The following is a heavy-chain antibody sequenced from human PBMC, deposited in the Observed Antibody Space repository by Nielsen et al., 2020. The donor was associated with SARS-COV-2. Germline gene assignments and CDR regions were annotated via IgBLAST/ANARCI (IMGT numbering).Heavy chain of an antibody. Sequence: SDTLSLTFTVSGCSVSSVSYYWSWILQPPGKGLEWIGYIYDSGSTNYNLSLKSRVTISVDTSTNQFSLKLSSVTAADTAVYYCARDRSRYYDSSGYYYVDWFDPWGQGTLVTVSS. CDR2: IYDSGST. D-gene: IGHD3-22*01. V-gene: IGHV4-61*01. J-gene: IGHJ5*02. CDR3: ARDRSRYYDSSGYYYVDWFDP. CDR1: GCSVSSVSYY.